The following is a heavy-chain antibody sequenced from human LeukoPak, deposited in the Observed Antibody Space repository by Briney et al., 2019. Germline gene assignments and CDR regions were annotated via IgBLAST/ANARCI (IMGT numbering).Heavy chain of an antibody. Sequence: GGSLRLSCAASGFTFNNYGMRWVRQAPGKGLEWVALIWFDGSNKYYADSMKGRFTVSRDNSKNTLYLQMNSLRAEDTAVYYCAKYRITMIVVGGAFDIWGQGTMVTVSS. V-gene: IGHV3-33*06. CDR1: GFTFNNYG. CDR2: IWFDGSNK. J-gene: IGHJ3*02. CDR3: AKYRITMIVVGGAFDI. D-gene: IGHD3-22*01.